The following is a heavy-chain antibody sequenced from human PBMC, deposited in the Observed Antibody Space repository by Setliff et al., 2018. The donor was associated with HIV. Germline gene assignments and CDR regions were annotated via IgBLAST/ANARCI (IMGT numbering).Heavy chain of an antibody. V-gene: IGHV3-7*01. CDR2: INQDGSDK. J-gene: IGHJ4*02. CDR1: GFTFSSYW. Sequence: LRLSCAASGFTFSSYWMSWVRQPPGKGLEWVANINQDGSDKYYVDSVKGRFTISRDNAKNSLYLQMNSLRGEDTAVYFCARTETLWFGESQDYWGQGTLVTVSS. CDR3: ARTETLWFGESQDY. D-gene: IGHD3-10*01.